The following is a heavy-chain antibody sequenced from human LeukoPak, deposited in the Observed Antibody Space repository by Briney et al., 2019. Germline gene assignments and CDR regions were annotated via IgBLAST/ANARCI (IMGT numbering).Heavy chain of an antibody. CDR2: ISYDGSNK. D-gene: IGHD3-9*01. Sequence: GGSLRLSCAASGFTFSSYAMHWVRQAPGKGLEWVAVISYDGSNKYYADSVKGRFTISRDNSKNTLYLQMNSLRAEDTAVYYCARVVWDILTGYSDYYLDYWGQGTLVTVSS. CDR3: ARVVWDILTGYSDYYLDY. J-gene: IGHJ4*02. V-gene: IGHV3-30*04. CDR1: GFTFSSYA.